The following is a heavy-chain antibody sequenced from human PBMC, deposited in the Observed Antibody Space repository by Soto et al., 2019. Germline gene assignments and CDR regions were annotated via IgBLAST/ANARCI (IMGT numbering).Heavy chain of an antibody. CDR3: ARSLGGIVDY. D-gene: IGHD3-16*01. Sequence: SETLSLTCTVSGGSISSGGYYWSWIRQHPGKGLEWIGYIYYSGSTYYNPSLKSRVTISVDTSKNQFSLKLSSVTAADTAVYYCARSLGGIVDYWGQGTLVTVSS. J-gene: IGHJ4*02. CDR2: IYYSGST. V-gene: IGHV4-31*03. CDR1: GGSISSGGYY.